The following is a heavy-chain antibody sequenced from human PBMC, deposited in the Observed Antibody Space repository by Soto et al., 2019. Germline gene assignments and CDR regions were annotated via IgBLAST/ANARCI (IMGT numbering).Heavy chain of an antibody. CDR3: ARECSSTSCYHYYYSDMDV. V-gene: IGHV4-30-4*01. J-gene: IGHJ6*02. D-gene: IGHD2-2*01. Sequence: QVQLQESGPGLVKPSQTLSLTCTVSGGSISSGDYYWGWIRQPPGKVLDWIGYIYYSGSTYYNPSLKSRVTLSVDTSKNQFSLELSSVTAADTAVYYCARECSSTSCYHYYYSDMDVWGQGTTVTVSS. CDR1: GGSISSGDYY. CDR2: IYYSGST.